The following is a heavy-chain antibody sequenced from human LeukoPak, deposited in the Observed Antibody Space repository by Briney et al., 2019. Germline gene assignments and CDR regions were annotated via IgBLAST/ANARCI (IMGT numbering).Heavy chain of an antibody. V-gene: IGHV4-34*01. CDR1: GGSFSGYY. J-gene: IGHJ4*02. CDR3: ARRGSKKSGSGSYRY. D-gene: IGHD3-10*01. Sequence: SETLSLTCAVYGGSFSGYYWSWIRQPPGQGLEWIGEITHSGSTTYNPSLKSRVTISVDTSKNQFSLKLSSVTAADTAVYYCARRGSKKSGSGSYRYWGQGTLVTVSP. CDR2: ITHSGST.